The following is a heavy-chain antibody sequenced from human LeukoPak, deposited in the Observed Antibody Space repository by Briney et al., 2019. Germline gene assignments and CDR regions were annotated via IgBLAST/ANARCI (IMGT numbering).Heavy chain of an antibody. D-gene: IGHD5-18*01. Sequence: SETLSLTCAVSGGSTSSGGYSWSWLRQPPGTGLEWIGYIYHSGSTYYNPSLKSRVTISVDRSKNQFSLKLSSVTAADTAVYYCATGDTARGLGYWGQGTLVTVSS. V-gene: IGHV4-30-2*01. J-gene: IGHJ4*02. CDR2: IYHSGST. CDR1: GGSTSSGGYS. CDR3: ATGDTARGLGY.